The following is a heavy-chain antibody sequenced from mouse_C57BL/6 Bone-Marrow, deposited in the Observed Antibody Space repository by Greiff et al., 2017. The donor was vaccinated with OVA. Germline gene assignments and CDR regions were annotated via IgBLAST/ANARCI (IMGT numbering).Heavy chain of an antibody. Sequence: QVQLQQPGAELVKPGASVKLSCKASGYTFTSYWMHWVKQRPGQGLEWIGMIHPNSGSTNYNEKFKSKATLTVDKSSSTAYMQLSSLTSEDSAVYYCARRRTGTGDYFDYWGQGTTLTVSS. V-gene: IGHV1-64*01. D-gene: IGHD4-1*01. CDR3: ARRRTGTGDYFDY. CDR1: GYTFTSYW. J-gene: IGHJ2*01. CDR2: IHPNSGST.